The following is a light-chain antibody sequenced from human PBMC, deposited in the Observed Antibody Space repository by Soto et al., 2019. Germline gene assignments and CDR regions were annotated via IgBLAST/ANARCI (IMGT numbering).Light chain of an antibody. J-gene: IGKJ1*01. Sequence: EIVMTQSPATLSVSPGERATLSCRASQSVGNNLAWYQQKPGQAPRLLIYGASTRATGIPARFSGSGSGTEFTLTISILQSEDFAVYYCQQYNNWTFGQGTNVDIK. CDR2: GAS. CDR3: QQYNNWT. V-gene: IGKV3-15*01. CDR1: QSVGNN.